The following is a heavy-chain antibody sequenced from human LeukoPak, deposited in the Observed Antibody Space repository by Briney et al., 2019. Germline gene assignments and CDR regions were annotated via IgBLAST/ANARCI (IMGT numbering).Heavy chain of an antibody. Sequence: IANYAQTFQGIVTISADKSTSTAYMELSSLRSEDTAVYYCARDPPNYYDSSGYPDNFDYWGQGTLVTVSS. CDR3: ARDPPNYYDSSGYPDNFDY. J-gene: IGHJ4*02. CDR2: IA. V-gene: IGHV1-69*04. D-gene: IGHD3-22*01.